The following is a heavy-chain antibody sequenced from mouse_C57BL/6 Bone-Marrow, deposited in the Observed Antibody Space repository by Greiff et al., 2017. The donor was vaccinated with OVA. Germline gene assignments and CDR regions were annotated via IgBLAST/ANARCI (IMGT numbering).Heavy chain of an antibody. V-gene: IGHV1-74*01. J-gene: IGHJ1*03. CDR1: GYTFTSYW. CDR2: IHPSDSDT. Sequence: QVHVKQSGAELVKPGASVKVSCKASGYTFTSYWIHWVKQRPGQGLEWIGRIHPSDSDTNYNQKFKGKATLTVDKSSSTAYMQLSSLTSEDSAVYYCAIELGQNWYFDVWGTGTTVTVSS. D-gene: IGHD4-1*01. CDR3: AIELGQNWYFDV.